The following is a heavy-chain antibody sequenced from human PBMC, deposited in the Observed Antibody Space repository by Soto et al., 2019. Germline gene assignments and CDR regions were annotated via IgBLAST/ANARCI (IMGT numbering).Heavy chain of an antibody. CDR2: IYYSGST. D-gene: IGHD3-22*01. V-gene: IGHV4-39*01. CDR3: ASSSGYYLDY. J-gene: IGHJ4*02. Sequence: SETLSLTCTVSGGSISSSSYYWGWIRQPPGKGLEWIGSIYYSGSTYYNPSLKSRVTISVGTSKNQFSLKLSSVTAADTAVYYCASSSGYYLDYWGQGTLVTVSS. CDR1: GGSISSSSYY.